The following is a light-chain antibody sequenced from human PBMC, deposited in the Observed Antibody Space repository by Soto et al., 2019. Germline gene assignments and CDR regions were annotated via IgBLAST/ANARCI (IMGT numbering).Light chain of an antibody. CDR2: AAS. CDR3: QQANSFP. CDR1: QGISRW. Sequence: DTQVTQSPSSECASVGDRVIITCLTSQGISRWLAWYQQKPGKAPKLLIYAASSLQSGAPSRFSGSVSGADFILTISSLQPEYCATYYCQQANSFPIGGGTKVDLK. V-gene: IGKV1-12*01. J-gene: IGKJ4*01.